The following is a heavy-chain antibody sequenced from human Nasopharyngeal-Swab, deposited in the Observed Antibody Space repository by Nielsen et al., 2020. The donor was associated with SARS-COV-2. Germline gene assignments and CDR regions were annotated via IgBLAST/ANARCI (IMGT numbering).Heavy chain of an antibody. V-gene: IGHV3-23*01. CDR3: AKDILPGRYDRTYDAFDI. D-gene: IGHD3-22*01. Sequence: GEPLKISCAASGFTFSSYAMSWVRQAPGKGLEWVSAISGSGGSTYYADSVKGRFTISRDNSKNTLYLQMNSLRAEDTAVYYCAKDILPGRYDRTYDAFDIWGQGTMVTVSS. J-gene: IGHJ3*02. CDR1: GFTFSSYA. CDR2: ISGSGGST.